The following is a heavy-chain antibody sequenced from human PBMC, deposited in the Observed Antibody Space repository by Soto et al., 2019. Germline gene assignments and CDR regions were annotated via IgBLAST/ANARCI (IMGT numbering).Heavy chain of an antibody. CDR2: ISGSGGST. CDR3: AKSCSSTSCYSPTTYDFWSGYKFESYYYGMDV. Sequence: GGSLRLSCAASGFTFSSYAMSWVRQAPGKGLEWVSAISGSGGSTYYADSVKGRFTISRDNSKNTLYLQMNSLRAEDTAVYYCAKSCSSTSCYSPTTYDFWSGYKFESYYYGMDVWGQGTTVTVSS. V-gene: IGHV3-23*01. CDR1: GFTFSSYA. D-gene: IGHD2-2*02. J-gene: IGHJ6*02.